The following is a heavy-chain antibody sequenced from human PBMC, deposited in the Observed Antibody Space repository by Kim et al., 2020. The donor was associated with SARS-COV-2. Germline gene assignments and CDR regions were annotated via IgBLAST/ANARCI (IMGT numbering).Heavy chain of an antibody. D-gene: IGHD3-22*01. V-gene: IGHV3-23*01. CDR1: GFTFSSYA. Sequence: GGSLRLSCAASGFTFSSYAMSWVRQAPGKGLEWVSAISGSGGSTYYADSVKGRFTISRDNSKNTLYLQMNSLRAEDTAVYYCAKVRKGYYDSSGYYFDYWGQGTLVTVSS. J-gene: IGHJ4*02. CDR2: ISGSGGST. CDR3: AKVRKGYYDSSGYYFDY.